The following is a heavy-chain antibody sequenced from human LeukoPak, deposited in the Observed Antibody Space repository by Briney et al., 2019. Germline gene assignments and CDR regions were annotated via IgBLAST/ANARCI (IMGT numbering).Heavy chain of an antibody. CDR3: AKDQQYYYDSSGLY. D-gene: IGHD3-22*01. Sequence: GGSLRLSCAASGFTFSSYAMSWVRQAPGKGLEWVAVISYDGSNKYYADSVKGRFTISRDNSKNTLYLQMNSLRAEDTAVYYCAKDQQYYYDSSGLYWGQGTLVTVSS. CDR2: ISYDGSNK. CDR1: GFTFSSYA. V-gene: IGHV3-30-3*01. J-gene: IGHJ4*02.